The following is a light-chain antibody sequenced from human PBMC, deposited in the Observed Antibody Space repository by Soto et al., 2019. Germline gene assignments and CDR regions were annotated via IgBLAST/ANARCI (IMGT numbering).Light chain of an antibody. J-gene: IGLJ1*01. CDR1: SSDVGAYDF. Sequence: QSALTQPASVSGSPVQSITISCTGTSSDVGAYDFVSWYQQHPDKAPKLMIYEVSNRPSGVSNRFSGSKSVNTATLTISGLQAEYEADYYCSSYTSSSTRVFGTGTKVTVL. V-gene: IGLV2-14*03. CDR3: SSYTSSSTRV. CDR2: EVS.